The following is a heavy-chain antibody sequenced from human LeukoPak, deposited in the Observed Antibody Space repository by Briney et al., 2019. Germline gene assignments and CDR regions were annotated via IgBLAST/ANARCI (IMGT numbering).Heavy chain of an antibody. D-gene: IGHD3-3*01. J-gene: IGHJ4*02. Sequence: SSGKVSCKASGCTFSSYAISWVRQAPGQGLEWMGGIIPIFGTANYAQKFQGRVTITTDESTSTAYMELSSLRYEDTAVYYCARGRRSDFWSGYYSDYWGQGTLVTVSS. V-gene: IGHV1-69*05. CDR1: GCTFSSYA. CDR2: IIPIFGTA. CDR3: ARGRRSDFWSGYYSDY.